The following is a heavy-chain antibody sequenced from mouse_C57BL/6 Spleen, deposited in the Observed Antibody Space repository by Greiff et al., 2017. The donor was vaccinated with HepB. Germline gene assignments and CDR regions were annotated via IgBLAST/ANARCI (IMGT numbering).Heavy chain of an antibody. D-gene: IGHD1-1*01. CDR1: GFTFSDYG. CDR2: ISSGSSTI. J-gene: IGHJ4*01. Sequence: EVKLQESGGGLVKPGGSLKLSCAASGFTFSDYGMHWVRQAPEKGLEWVAYISSGSSTIYYADTVKGRFTISRDNAKNTLFLQMTSLRSEDTAMYYCARLITTVDYYAMDYWGQGTSVTVSS. V-gene: IGHV5-17*01. CDR3: ARLITTVDYYAMDY.